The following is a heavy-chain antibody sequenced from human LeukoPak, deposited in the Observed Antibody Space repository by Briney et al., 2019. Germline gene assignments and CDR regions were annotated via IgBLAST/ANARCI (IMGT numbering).Heavy chain of an antibody. Sequence: SETLSLTCTVSGGSISSSSYYWGWIRQPPGNGLEWIGSIYYSGSTYYNPSLKGRVTISVDTSKNQLSLKLSSVTAADTAVYYCASGNWNYAIVYWGQGTLVAVSS. J-gene: IGHJ4*02. CDR1: GGSISSSSYY. D-gene: IGHD1-7*01. CDR3: ASGNWNYAIVY. V-gene: IGHV4-39*01. CDR2: IYYSGST.